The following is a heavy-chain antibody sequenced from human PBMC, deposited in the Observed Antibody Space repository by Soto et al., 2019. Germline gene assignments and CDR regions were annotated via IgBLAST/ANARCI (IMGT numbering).Heavy chain of an antibody. J-gene: IGHJ5*02. CDR3: AFAMKLGYCSSTSCYGWFDP. CDR1: GYTFTSYA. D-gene: IGHD2-2*01. V-gene: IGHV1-3*01. CDR2: INAGNGNT. Sequence: ASVKVSCKASGYTFTSYAMHWVRQAPGQRLEWMGWINAGNGNTKYSQKFQGRVTITRDTSASTAYMELSSLRSEDTAVYYCAFAMKLGYCSSTSCYGWFDPWGQGTLVTVSS.